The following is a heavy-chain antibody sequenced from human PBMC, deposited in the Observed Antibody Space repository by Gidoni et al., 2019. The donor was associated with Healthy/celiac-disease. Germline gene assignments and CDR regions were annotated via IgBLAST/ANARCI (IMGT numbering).Heavy chain of an antibody. V-gene: IGHV3-9*01. Sequence: EVQLVESGGGLVQPGRSLRLSCAASGFTFDDYAMHWVRQDPGKGLEWVSGISWNSGSIGYADSVKGRFTISRDNAKNSLYLQMNSLRAEDTALYYCAKDDLITFGGVIPRGGAFDIWGQGTMVTVSS. D-gene: IGHD3-16*02. CDR2: ISWNSGSI. J-gene: IGHJ3*02. CDR3: AKDDLITFGGVIPRGGAFDI. CDR1: GFTFDDYA.